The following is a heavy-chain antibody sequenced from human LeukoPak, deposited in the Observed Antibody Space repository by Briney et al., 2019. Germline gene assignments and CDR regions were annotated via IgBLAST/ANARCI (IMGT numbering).Heavy chain of an antibody. D-gene: IGHD3-22*01. Sequence: GGSLRLSCAASGFTFSTYAMSWVRQAPGKGLEWVSAISGSGGSTYYADSVKGRFTISRDNSKNTLYLQMNSLKAEDTAVYYCAKGRPITMIVVVTIDFDYWGQRTLVTVSS. CDR2: ISGSGGST. CDR3: AKGRPITMIVVVTIDFDY. J-gene: IGHJ4*02. CDR1: GFTFSTYA. V-gene: IGHV3-23*01.